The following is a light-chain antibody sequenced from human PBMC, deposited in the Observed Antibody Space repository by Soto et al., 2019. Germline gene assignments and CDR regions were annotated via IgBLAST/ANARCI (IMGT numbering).Light chain of an antibody. CDR2: AAS. Sequence: DIQMTQSPSSLSASVGDRVTITCRASQTVTTYLNGYQQKPGEAPKLLIYAASTLHTGVPSRFSGSGSGTDFTLTITGLQPEDFAPYFCQQSYSTSFTFGPGTTVDIK. V-gene: IGKV1-39*01. CDR3: QQSYSTSFT. CDR1: QTVTTY. J-gene: IGKJ3*01.